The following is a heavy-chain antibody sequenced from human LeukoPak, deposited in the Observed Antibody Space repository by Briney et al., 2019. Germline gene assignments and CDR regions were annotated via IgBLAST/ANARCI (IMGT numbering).Heavy chain of an antibody. V-gene: IGHV3-15*01. CDR2: IKSKTDGGTT. Sequence: GESLRLSCAGSGFTFTNAWMSWVRQAPGKGLEWVGHIKSKTDGGTTDYAAPVKGRFTISRDDSKATVFLQMNSLKTEDLAVYYCATEYYGAYNSWGQGTLVTVSS. D-gene: IGHD4-17*01. CDR1: GFTFTNAW. J-gene: IGHJ4*02. CDR3: ATEYYGAYNS.